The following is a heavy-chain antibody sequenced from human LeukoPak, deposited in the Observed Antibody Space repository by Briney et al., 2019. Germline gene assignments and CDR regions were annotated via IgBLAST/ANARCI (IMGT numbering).Heavy chain of an antibody. CDR2: IKQDGSEK. J-gene: IGHJ3*02. D-gene: IGHD5-18*01. Sequence: PGGSLRLSCAASGFTFSSYWMSWVRQAPGKELEWVANIKQDGSEKYYVDSVKGRFTISRDNAKNSLYLQMNSLRAEDTAVYYCRGIQLWARTYAFDIWGQGTMVTVSS. CDR1: GFTFSSYW. CDR3: RGIQLWARTYAFDI. V-gene: IGHV3-7*01.